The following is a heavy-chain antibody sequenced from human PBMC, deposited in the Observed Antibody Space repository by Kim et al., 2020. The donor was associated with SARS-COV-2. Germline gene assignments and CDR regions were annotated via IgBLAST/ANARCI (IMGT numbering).Heavy chain of an antibody. D-gene: IGHD6-25*01. Sequence: SETLSLTCTVSGGSINSYYWSWIRQPAGEGLEWIGRVYANGSTDYNPSLKSRVTMSVDTSENQVSLKLSSVTAADTAVYYCARREACSDYFDYWG. CDR1: GGSINSYY. CDR2: VYANGST. CDR3: ARREACSDYFDY. J-gene: IGHJ4*01. V-gene: IGHV4-4*07.